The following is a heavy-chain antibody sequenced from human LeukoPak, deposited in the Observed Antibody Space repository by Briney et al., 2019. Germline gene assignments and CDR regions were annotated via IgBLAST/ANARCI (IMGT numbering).Heavy chain of an antibody. V-gene: IGHV4-4*07. D-gene: IGHD3-16*02. CDR2: IYTSGST. Sequence: SETLSLTCTVSGGSISSYYWSWIRQPAGKGLEWIGRIYTSGSTNYNPPLKSRVTMSVDTSKNQFSLKLSSVTAADTAVYYCARSFRAETSYYYYMDVWGKGTTVTVSS. CDR3: ARSFRAETSYYYYMDV. CDR1: GGSISSYY. J-gene: IGHJ6*03.